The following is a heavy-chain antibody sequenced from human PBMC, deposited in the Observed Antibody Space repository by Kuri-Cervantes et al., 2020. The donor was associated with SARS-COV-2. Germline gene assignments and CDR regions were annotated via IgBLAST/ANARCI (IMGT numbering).Heavy chain of an antibody. CDR1: GGSFSGYY. J-gene: IGHJ4*02. CDR2: INHSGST. D-gene: IGHD5-12*01. Sequence: GSLRLSCAVYGGSFSGYYWSWIRQPPGKGLEWIGEINHSGSTNYNPSLKSRVSISVDTSKNHVSLRLTSVTAADTAVYFCARLEWRYDYWGQGTLVTVSS. CDR3: ARLEWRYDY. V-gene: IGHV4-34*01.